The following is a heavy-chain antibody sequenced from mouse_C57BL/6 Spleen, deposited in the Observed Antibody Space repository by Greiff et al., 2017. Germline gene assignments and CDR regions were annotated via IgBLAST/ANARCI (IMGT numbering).Heavy chain of an antibody. CDR3: GRRGGITDPLYY. CDR2: ISSGGSYT. Sequence: EVQGVESGGDLVKPGGSLKLSCAASGFTFSSYGMSWVRQTPNKRLEWVATISSGGSYTYYPESMKGRFTISRDNDKNTRDLQLSSLKSEDTAMYYYGRRGGITDPLYYWGQGTTLTVSS. CDR1: GFTFSSYG. D-gene: IGHD1-1*01. J-gene: IGHJ2*01. V-gene: IGHV5-6*01.